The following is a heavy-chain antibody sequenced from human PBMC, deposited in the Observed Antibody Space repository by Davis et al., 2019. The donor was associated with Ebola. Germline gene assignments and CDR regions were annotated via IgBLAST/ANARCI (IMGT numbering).Heavy chain of an antibody. V-gene: IGHV3-23*01. Sequence: GESLKISCAAPGFVFSSYVMSWVRRAPGKGPEWVSAISGSGTHTYYADSVRGRFTISRDNSKNTLYLQMNNLRVEDTALYYCAKGGDSNYDFDHWGQGTLVTVSS. D-gene: IGHD4-11*01. CDR2: ISGSGTHT. J-gene: IGHJ4*02. CDR3: AKGGDSNYDFDH. CDR1: GFVFSSYV.